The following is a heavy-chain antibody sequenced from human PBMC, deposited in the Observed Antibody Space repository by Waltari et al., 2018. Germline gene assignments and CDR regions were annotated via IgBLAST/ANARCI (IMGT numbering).Heavy chain of an antibody. D-gene: IGHD6-19*01. Sequence: QITLKESGPTLVKPTQTLPLTCTFSGFSLSTIGVGVGWIRQPPGKALEWLALIYWNDDKRYSPSLKSRLTITKDTSKNQVVLTMTNMDPVDTATYYCAHIYLSSGWYGNNWFDPWGQGTLVTVSS. CDR1: GFSLSTIGVG. CDR3: AHIYLSSGWYGNNWFDP. V-gene: IGHV2-5*01. CDR2: IYWNDDK. J-gene: IGHJ5*02.